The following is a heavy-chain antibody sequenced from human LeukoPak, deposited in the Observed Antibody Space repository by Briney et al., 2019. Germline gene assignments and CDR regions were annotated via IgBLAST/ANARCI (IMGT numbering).Heavy chain of an antibody. J-gene: IGHJ4*02. Sequence: GGSLRLSCAASGFTFSSYAMSWVRQAPGKGLEWVANIKQDGSEKYYVDSVKGRFTISRDNAKNSLYLQMNSLRAEDTAVYYCARDKDTKPLRDWGQGTLVTVSS. CDR1: GFTFSSYA. CDR2: IKQDGSEK. CDR3: ARDKDTKPLRD. V-gene: IGHV3-7*01. D-gene: IGHD4-17*01.